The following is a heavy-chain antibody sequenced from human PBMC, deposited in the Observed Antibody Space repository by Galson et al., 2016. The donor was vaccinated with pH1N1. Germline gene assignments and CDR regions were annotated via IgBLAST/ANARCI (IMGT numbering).Heavy chain of an antibody. V-gene: IGHV3-7*01. CDR3: VRDRRCVVVVVAAIPGWFDP. CDR2: IKQDGSEE. D-gene: IGHD2-15*01. CDR1: GFIFSSYW. J-gene: IGHJ5*02. Sequence: SLRLSCAASGFIFSSYWMSWVRQAPGKGLEWVANIKQDGSEEYYVDSVKGRFTISRDNAKNSLYLQMNSLRAEDTALYYCVRDRRCVVVVVAAIPGWFDPWGQGTLVTVSS.